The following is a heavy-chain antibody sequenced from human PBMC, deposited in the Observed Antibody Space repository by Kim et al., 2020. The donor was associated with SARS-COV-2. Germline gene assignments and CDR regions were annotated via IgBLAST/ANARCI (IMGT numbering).Heavy chain of an antibody. D-gene: IGHD2-15*01. CDR3: ARMGYCSGGSCYDPRLYFDY. Sequence: GGSLRLSCAASGFTFSSYAMHWVRQAPGKGLEWVAVISYDGSNKYYADSVKGRFTISRDNSKNTLYLQMNSLRAEDTAVYYCARMGYCSGGSCYDPRLYFDYWGQGTLVTVSS. CDR2: ISYDGSNK. J-gene: IGHJ4*02. V-gene: IGHV3-30-3*01. CDR1: GFTFSSYA.